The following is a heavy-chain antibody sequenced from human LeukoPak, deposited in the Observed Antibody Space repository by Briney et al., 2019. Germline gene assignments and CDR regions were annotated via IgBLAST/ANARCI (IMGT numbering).Heavy chain of an antibody. J-gene: IGHJ4*02. CDR2: ISSSANTT. CDR1: GFTFSTLS. CDR3: ARDGFCDF. V-gene: IGHV3-48*01. D-gene: IGHD3-3*01. Sequence: PGGSLRLSCAASGFTFSTLSMNWVRQAPGKGLEWVAYISSSANTTYYADSVKGRFTISRDNAKNSLYLQMDSLRADDTAVYFCARDGFCDFWGQGTLVTVSS.